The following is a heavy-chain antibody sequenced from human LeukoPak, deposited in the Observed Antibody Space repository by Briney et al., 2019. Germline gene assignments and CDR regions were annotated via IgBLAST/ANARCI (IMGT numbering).Heavy chain of an antibody. V-gene: IGHV3-74*01. CDR2: INSDGSST. J-gene: IGHJ4*02. CDR3: ARTYCSGGSCYGYHYFDY. Sequence: PGGSLRLSCAASGFTFSNYWMHWVRQAPGKGLVWVSRINSDGSSTSYADSVKGRFTISRDNAKNTLYLQMNSLRAEDTAVYYCARTYCSGGSCYGYHYFDYWGQGTLVTVSS. CDR1: GFTFSNYW. D-gene: IGHD2-15*01.